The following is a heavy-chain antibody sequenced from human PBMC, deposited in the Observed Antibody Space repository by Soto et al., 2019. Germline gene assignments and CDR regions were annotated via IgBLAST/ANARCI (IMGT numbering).Heavy chain of an antibody. CDR1: GFTFDDYA. Sequence: GGSLRLSCAASGFTFDDYAMHWVRQAPGKGLEWVSLISWDGGSTYYADSVKGRFTISRDNSKNSLYLQMNSLRAEDTALYYCAKDRGSSWYGNYYYGMDFWGQGTTVTVSS. CDR3: AKDRGSSWYGNYYYGMDF. J-gene: IGHJ6*02. V-gene: IGHV3-43D*03. D-gene: IGHD6-13*01. CDR2: ISWDGGST.